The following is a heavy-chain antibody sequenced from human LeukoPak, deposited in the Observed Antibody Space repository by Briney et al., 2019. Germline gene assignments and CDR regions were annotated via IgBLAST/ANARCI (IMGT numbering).Heavy chain of an antibody. J-gene: IGHJ5*02. CDR2: IYHSGST. V-gene: IGHV4-38-2*02. CDR1: GYSTSSGYY. CDR3: ARVCQLRFLEWLPLNWFDP. Sequence: SETLSLTCTVSGYSTSSGYYWGWIRQPPGKGLEWIGSIYHSGSTYYNPSLKSRVTISVDTSKNQFSLKLSSVTAADTAVYYCARVCQLRFLEWLPLNWFDPWGQGTLVTVSS. D-gene: IGHD3-3*01.